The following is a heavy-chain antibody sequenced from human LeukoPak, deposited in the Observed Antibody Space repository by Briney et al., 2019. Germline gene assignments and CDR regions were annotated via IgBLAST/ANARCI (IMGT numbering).Heavy chain of an antibody. Sequence: GESLKISCKASGYIFTSYWIGWVRQMPGKGLEWMGSIYPADSDTRYSPSFQGQVTISADKSISTAYLQWSSLKASDTAKYYCARPLPYCTGGSCYCYYYYGMDVWGQGTTVTVSS. CDR2: IYPADSDT. CDR1: GYIFTSYW. D-gene: IGHD2-15*01. V-gene: IGHV5-51*01. CDR3: ARPLPYCTGGSCYCYYYYGMDV. J-gene: IGHJ6*02.